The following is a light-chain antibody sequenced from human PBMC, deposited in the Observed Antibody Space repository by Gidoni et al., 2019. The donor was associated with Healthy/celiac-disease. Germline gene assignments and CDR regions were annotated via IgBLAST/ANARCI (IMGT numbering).Light chain of an antibody. CDR2: DAS. J-gene: IGKJ5*01. Sequence: AIQLTQSPSSLSASVGDRVTSTCRARQGISSALAWYQQKPGKAPKLLIYDASSVESGVPSRCGGSGSGTDFTLTISSLQPEDVATYYCQQFNSYLITFXXXTRLEIK. V-gene: IGKV1-13*02. CDR3: QQFNSYLIT. CDR1: QGISSA.